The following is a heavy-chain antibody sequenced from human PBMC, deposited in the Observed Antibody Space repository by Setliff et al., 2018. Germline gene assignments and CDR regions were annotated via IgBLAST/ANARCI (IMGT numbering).Heavy chain of an antibody. CDR3: ARGSRSWGPRDYYYMDV. CDR1: ADTFSRYD. D-gene: IGHD2-2*01. CDR2: ISPYNGKT. J-gene: IGHJ6*03. V-gene: IGHV1-18*01. Sequence: GASVKVSCKASADTFSRYDITWVRQAPGQGLEWMGWISPYNGKTEHAQMFQGRVTMATDRTTNTAYMELRSLKSDDTAVYYCARGSRSWGPRDYYYMDVWGQGTTVT.